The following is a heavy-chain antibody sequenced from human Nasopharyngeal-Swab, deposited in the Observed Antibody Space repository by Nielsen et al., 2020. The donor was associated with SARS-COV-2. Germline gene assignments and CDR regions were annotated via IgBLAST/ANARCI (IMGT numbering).Heavy chain of an antibody. J-gene: IGHJ4*02. D-gene: IGHD3-22*01. CDR1: GFTFSSYA. Sequence: GESLKISCAASGFTFSSYAMNWVRQTPGKGLEWVSKIDGSGDSTFYADSVKGRFTISRDNSKNTLYLEMNSLRAEDTAMYYCAKDLDSSAYYVEFHYWGQGTLVTVSS. CDR3: AKDLDSSAYYVEFHY. CDR2: IDGSGDST. V-gene: IGHV3-23*01.